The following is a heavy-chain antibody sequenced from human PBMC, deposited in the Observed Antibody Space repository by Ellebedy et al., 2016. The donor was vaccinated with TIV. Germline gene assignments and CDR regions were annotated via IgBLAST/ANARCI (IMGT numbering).Heavy chain of an antibody. CDR2: IYYSGST. V-gene: IGHV4-39*07. CDR1: GGSISSSSYY. CDR3: ARGGRSGYYYYYYYMDV. J-gene: IGHJ6*03. Sequence: SETLSLXXTVSGGSISSSSYYWGWIRQPPGKGLEWIGSIYYSGSTYYNPSLKSRVTISVDTSKNQFSLKLSSVTAADTAVYYCARGGRSGYYYYYYYMDVWGKGTTVTVSS. D-gene: IGHD3-22*01.